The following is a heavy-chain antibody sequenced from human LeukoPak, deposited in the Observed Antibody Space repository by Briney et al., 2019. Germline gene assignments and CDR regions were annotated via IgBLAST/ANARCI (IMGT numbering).Heavy chain of an antibody. D-gene: IGHD4-17*01. V-gene: IGHV1-58*02. CDR2: IVVGSGNT. J-gene: IGHJ5*02. Sequence: SVKVSCKASGFTFTSSAMQWVRQARGQRLEWIGWIVVGSGNTNYAQKFQGRVTMTRDTSISTAYMELSRLRSDDTAVYYCARGGTTVTTSFLNWFDPWGQGTLVPVSS. CDR3: ARGGTTVTTSFLNWFDP. CDR1: GFTFTSSA.